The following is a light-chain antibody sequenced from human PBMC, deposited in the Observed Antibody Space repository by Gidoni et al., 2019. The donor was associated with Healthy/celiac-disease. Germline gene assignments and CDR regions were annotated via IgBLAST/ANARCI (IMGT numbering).Light chain of an antibody. V-gene: IGKV3-15*01. Sequence: DIVMTQSPATLSVSPGERATLSCRASQSVSSNLAWYQQRPGQSPRLLIYGASTRAPGIPARCSGSRSGTEVTITISSLQSQDVAVSYGQQYNNWPPRTFXQXTKVEIK. CDR2: GAS. CDR1: QSVSSN. CDR3: QQYNNWPPRT. J-gene: IGKJ1*01.